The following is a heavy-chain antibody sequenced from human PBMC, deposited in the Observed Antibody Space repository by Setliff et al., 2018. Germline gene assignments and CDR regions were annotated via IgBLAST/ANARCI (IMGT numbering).Heavy chain of an antibody. Sequence: ASVKVSCKASGYTFTSYDINWVRQATGQGLEWMGGIIPIFGTANYAQKFQGRLTITADESTSTAYMELSSLRSEDTAVYYCARGGYSSGPPVYYFEYWGQGTLVTVSS. D-gene: IGHD6-25*01. V-gene: IGHV1-69*13. CDR3: ARGGYSSGPPVYYFEY. CDR2: IIPIFGTA. J-gene: IGHJ4*02. CDR1: GYTFTSYD.